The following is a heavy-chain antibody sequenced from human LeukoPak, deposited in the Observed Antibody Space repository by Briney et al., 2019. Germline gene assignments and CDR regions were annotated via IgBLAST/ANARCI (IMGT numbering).Heavy chain of an antibody. Sequence: GGSLRLSCAASGFTVNNYYMTWVRQAPGKGLECVSILYSGGMTNYADSVKGRFTISTDTSKNTVNLQMNSLRAEDTAIYYCARMFGGNYYGYYFDYWGQGSMLTVSS. D-gene: IGHD1-26*01. CDR2: LYSGGMT. CDR3: ARMFGGNYYGYYFDY. V-gene: IGHV3-53*01. J-gene: IGHJ4*02. CDR1: GFTVNNYY.